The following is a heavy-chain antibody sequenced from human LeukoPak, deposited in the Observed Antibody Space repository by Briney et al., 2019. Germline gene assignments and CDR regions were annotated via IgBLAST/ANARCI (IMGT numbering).Heavy chain of an antibody. J-gene: IGHJ3*02. D-gene: IGHD3-22*01. V-gene: IGHV3-23*01. CDR2: ISGSGGST. CDR3: AKGVQGDYYDSSGYYYGIRGNDAFDI. Sequence: PGGSLRLSCAASGFTFSSYAMSWVRQAPGKGLEWVSAISGSGGSTYYADSVKGRFTISRDNSKNTLYLQMNSLRAEDTAVYYCAKGVQGDYYDSSGYYYGIRGNDAFDIWGQGTMVTVSS. CDR1: GFTFSSYA.